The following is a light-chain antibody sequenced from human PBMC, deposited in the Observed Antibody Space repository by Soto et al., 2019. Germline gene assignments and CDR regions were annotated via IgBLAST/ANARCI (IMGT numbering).Light chain of an antibody. V-gene: IGKV1-9*01. J-gene: IGKJ5*01. CDR3: QQLNSYQIT. Sequence: DIQLTQSPSFLSASVGDRVTITCRASQGISSYLAWHQHKPGKAPKLLIYAASTLQSGVPSRFSDSGSGTEFTLPISRLQPEDFATYFCQQLNSYQITFGQGTLLEIK. CDR2: AAS. CDR1: QGISSY.